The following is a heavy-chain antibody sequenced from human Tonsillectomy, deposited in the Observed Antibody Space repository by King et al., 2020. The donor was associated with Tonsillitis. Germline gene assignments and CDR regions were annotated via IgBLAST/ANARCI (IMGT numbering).Heavy chain of an antibody. CDR3: ARSSGSPAIAEPDDY. V-gene: IGHV3-30*09. CDR2: ILNDGNNK. CDR1: GFTFSSHA. J-gene: IGHJ4*02. D-gene: IGHD2-21*01. Sequence: VQLVEDGGGVVQPGESLRLSCAASGFTFSSHAMHWVRQAPGKGLEWVAVILNDGNNKNYADSMKGRFAISRDNSKNILHLQMNSLRGDDAAVYYGARSSGSPAIAEPDDYWGPGTLVTVSS.